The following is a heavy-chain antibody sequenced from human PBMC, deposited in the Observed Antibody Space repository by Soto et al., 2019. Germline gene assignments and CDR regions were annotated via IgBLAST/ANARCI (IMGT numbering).Heavy chain of an antibody. CDR3: AAGYTTGPDAFDI. CDR2: IFPGDSDT. V-gene: IGHV5-51*01. D-gene: IGHD6-13*01. CDR1: GYNFANYW. Sequence: PGEPLKISCNGSGYNFANYWIGWVRQMPGKGLEWMGMIFPGDSDTKNSPSLQGQITMSVDKSDSSAYLQWRSLKASDTAMYYCAAGYTTGPDAFDIWGQGTMVTVSS. J-gene: IGHJ3*02.